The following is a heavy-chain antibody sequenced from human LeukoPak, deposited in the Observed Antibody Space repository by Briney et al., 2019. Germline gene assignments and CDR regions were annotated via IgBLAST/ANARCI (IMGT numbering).Heavy chain of an antibody. CDR2: VYTDDSDT. D-gene: IGHD2-15*01. V-gene: IGHV5-51*01. Sequence: GESLKISCKGSGYTFTSYLIGWVRQMPGKGLGWMGIVYTDDSDTTYSPPFQGQVTISADKSISTAYLQWSSLKASDTAMYYCARRSSGRFFDFWGQGTLVTVSS. CDR3: ARRSSGRFFDF. J-gene: IGHJ4*02. CDR1: GYTFTSYL.